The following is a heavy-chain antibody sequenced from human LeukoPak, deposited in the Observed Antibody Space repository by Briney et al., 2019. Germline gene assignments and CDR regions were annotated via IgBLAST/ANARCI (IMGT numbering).Heavy chain of an antibody. Sequence: SETLSLTCTVSGGSISRGGYYWSWIRQHPGKGLEWIGYIYYSGSTYYNPSLKSRVTISVDTSKNQFSLKLSSVTAAGTAVYYCARARPMVRGVIDAFDIWGQGTMVTVSS. J-gene: IGHJ3*02. D-gene: IGHD3-10*01. V-gene: IGHV4-31*03. CDR3: ARARPMVRGVIDAFDI. CDR1: GGSISRGGYY. CDR2: IYYSGST.